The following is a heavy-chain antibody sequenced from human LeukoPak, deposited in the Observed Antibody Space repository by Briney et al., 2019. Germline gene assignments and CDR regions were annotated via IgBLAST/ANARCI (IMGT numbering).Heavy chain of an antibody. J-gene: IGHJ4*02. CDR1: GFTFSSYE. CDR2: ISSSGSAI. CDR3: ARDFRLTMVRGVASFDY. V-gene: IGHV3-48*03. Sequence: GGSLRLSCAASGFTFSSYEMNWVRQAPGKGLEWVSYISSSGSAIYYADSVKGRFTISRDNAKNSLYLQMNSLRAEDTAVYYCARDFRLTMVRGVASFDYWRQGTLVTVSS. D-gene: IGHD3-10*01.